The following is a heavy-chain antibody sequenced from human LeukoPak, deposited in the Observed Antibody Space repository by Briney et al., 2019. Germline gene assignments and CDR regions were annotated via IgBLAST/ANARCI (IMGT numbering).Heavy chain of an antibody. V-gene: IGHV3-21*01. CDR2: ISSSSSYI. J-gene: IGHJ4*02. CDR1: GFNFSSYS. CDR3: ARDPPYSSGWYLAKCFDY. D-gene: IGHD6-19*01. Sequence: GGSLRLSCAASGFNFSSYSMNWVRQAPGKGLEWVSSISSSSSYIYYADSVKGRFTISRDNAKNSLYLQMNSLRAEDTAVYYCARDPPYSSGWYLAKCFDYPGQGTLFTVSS.